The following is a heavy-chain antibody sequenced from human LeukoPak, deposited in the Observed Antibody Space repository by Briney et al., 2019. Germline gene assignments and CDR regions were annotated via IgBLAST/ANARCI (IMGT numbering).Heavy chain of an antibody. V-gene: IGHV4-59*01. CDR1: GXSISSYY. D-gene: IGHD3-9*01. J-gene: IGHJ6*02. CDR2: IYYSGST. Sequence: SETLSLTCTVSGXSISSYYWSWIRQPPGKGLEWIGYIYYSGSTNYNPSLKSRVTISVDTSKNQFSLKLSSVTAADTAVYYCARDILTGYYPRYYYYGMDVWGQGTSVTVSS. CDR3: ARDILTGYYPRYYYYGMDV.